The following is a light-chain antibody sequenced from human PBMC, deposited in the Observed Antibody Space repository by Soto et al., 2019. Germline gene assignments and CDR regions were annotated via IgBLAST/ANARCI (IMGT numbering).Light chain of an antibody. CDR2: GAS. CDR1: QSVSSK. V-gene: IGKV3-15*01. J-gene: IGKJ5*01. CDR3: QQYNNWPIT. Sequence: IVMTQSPATLSVSPGERATLSCRASQSVSSKLAWFQQKPGQAPRLLIYGASTRATGIPARFSGSVSGTEGTITISSLQSEDGAVYYCQQYNNWPITFGQGTRLEIK.